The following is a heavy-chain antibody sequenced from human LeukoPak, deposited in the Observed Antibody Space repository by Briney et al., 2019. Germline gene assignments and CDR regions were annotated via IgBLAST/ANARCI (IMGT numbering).Heavy chain of an antibody. CDR1: GGSISSYY. V-gene: IGHV4-59*01. Sequence: PSETLSLTCTVSGGSISSYYWSWIRQPPGKGLEWIGYIYYSGSTNYNPSLKSRVTISVDTSKNQLSLKLSSVTAADTAVYYCARVRFSYGLSRDYYYMDVWGKGTTVTISS. J-gene: IGHJ6*03. D-gene: IGHD5-18*01. CDR3: ARVRFSYGLSRDYYYMDV. CDR2: IYYSGST.